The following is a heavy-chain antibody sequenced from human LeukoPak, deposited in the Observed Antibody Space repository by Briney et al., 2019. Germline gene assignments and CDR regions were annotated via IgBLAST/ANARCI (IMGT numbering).Heavy chain of an antibody. CDR2: LDKSGDGA. J-gene: IGHJ3*02. CDR1: GFTFSSHA. CDR3: ARRGGTSGWGAFDI. Sequence: PGGSLRLSCAASGFTFSSHAMNWVRQPPGKGLDWVSSLDKSGDGAFYADSVKGRFTISRDNSKNTLYLQMNSLRREDTAVYYCARRGGTSGWGAFDIWGQGTMVTVSS. V-gene: IGHV3-23*01. D-gene: IGHD2-2*01.